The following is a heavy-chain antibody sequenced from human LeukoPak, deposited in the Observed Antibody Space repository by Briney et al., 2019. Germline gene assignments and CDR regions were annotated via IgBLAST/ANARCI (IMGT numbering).Heavy chain of an antibody. CDR2: IILGVNTV. Sequence: GRSLTLSFAASGFTVSSYATNSVRQPPGDGLCWVSYIILGVNTVSYADSAKCRFTISRDNAKNSLYLQLNSLRAEDTAVYYCVRFRDGFDYWGQGMLVTVSP. J-gene: IGHJ4*02. CDR1: GFTVSSYA. D-gene: IGHD5-24*01. V-gene: IGHV3-48*03. CDR3: VRFRDGFDY.